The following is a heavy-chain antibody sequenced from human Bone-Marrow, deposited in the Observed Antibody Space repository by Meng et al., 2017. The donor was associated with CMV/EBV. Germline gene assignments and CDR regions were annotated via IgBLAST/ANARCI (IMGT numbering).Heavy chain of an antibody. CDR3: ARFLYYYYGMDV. D-gene: IGHD3-3*01. CDR1: GFTFDDYG. V-gene: IGHV3-20*04. CDR2: INWNGGST. Sequence: GESLKISCAASGFTFDDYGMSWVRQAPGKGLEWVSGINWNGGSTGYADSVKGRFTISRDNAKNSLYLQMNSLRAEDTALYYCARFLYYYYGMDVWGQGTTVTVSS. J-gene: IGHJ6*02.